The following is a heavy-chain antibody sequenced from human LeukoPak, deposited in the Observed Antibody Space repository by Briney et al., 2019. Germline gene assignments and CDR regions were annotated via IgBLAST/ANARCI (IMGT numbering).Heavy chain of an antibody. V-gene: IGHV3-23*01. CDR1: GFTFSSYA. CDR3: AKGGHDAFDI. CDR2: ISGSGGST. Sequence: GGSPRPSCAASGFTFSSYAMSWVRQAPGKGLEWVSAISGSGGSTYYADSVKGRFTISRDNSKNTLYLQMNSLRAEDTAVYYCAKGGHDAFDISGQGTTVTVSS. J-gene: IGHJ3*02.